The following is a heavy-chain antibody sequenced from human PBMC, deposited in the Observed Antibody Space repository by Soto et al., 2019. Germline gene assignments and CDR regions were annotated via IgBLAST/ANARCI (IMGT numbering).Heavy chain of an antibody. CDR3: AREIVTTGEYYFDS. D-gene: IGHD1-1*01. V-gene: IGHV3-74*01. J-gene: IGHJ4*02. CDR1: GFTFRSYW. Sequence: GGSLRLSCAASGFTFRSYWMHWVRQAPGKGLVWVSRINRDGSSTSYADSVKGRVTISRDTAKNTLYLQMNSLRAEDTAVYYCAREIVTTGEYYFDSWGQGTLVTVSP. CDR2: INRDGSST.